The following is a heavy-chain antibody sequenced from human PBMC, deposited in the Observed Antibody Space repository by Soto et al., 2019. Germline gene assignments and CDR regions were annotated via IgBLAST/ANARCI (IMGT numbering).Heavy chain of an antibody. V-gene: IGHV5-51*01. CDR1: GYSFTSYW. J-gene: IGHJ6*02. CDR3: ARPSVVTIDYYYGMDV. D-gene: IGHD3-22*01. CDR2: IYPGDSDT. Sequence: GESMKISCKGAGYSFTSYWIGWVRKMPGKGLEWMGIIYPGDSDTRYSPSFQGQVTISAVKSISTAYLQWSSLKASDTAMYYCARPSVVTIDYYYGMDVWGQGTTVTVSS.